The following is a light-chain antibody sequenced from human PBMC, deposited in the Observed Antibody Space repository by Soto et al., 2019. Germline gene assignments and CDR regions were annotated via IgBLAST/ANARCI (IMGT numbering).Light chain of an antibody. J-gene: IGLJ1*01. V-gene: IGLV2-23*01. CDR3: CSSAPESTYV. Sequence: QSALAQPASVSGSPGQSITISCTGTSSDVGAYNSVSWYQQHPHRAPQVIIYKGTQRPSGVSNRFSGSTSGNAASLIISALQADDEADYFCCSSAPESTYVFGTGTKLTVL. CDR2: KGT. CDR1: SSDVGAYNS.